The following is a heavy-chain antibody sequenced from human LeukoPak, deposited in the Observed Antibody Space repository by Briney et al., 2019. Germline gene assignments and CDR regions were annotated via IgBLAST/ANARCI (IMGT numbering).Heavy chain of an antibody. Sequence: GGSLRLSCAASGFTFSSYGMHWVRQAPGKGLEWVAVIWYDGSNKYYADSVKGRFTISRDNSKNTLYLQMNSLRAEDTAVYYCATEKNYGDYNAYGMDVWGQGTTVIVSS. CDR2: IWYDGSNK. CDR3: ATEKNYGDYNAYGMDV. J-gene: IGHJ6*02. CDR1: GFTFSSYG. V-gene: IGHV3-33*01. D-gene: IGHD4-17*01.